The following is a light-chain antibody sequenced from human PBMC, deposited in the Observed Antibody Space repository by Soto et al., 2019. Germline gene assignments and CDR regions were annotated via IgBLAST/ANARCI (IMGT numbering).Light chain of an antibody. V-gene: IGKV3-15*01. CDR3: QQYDKWPPWT. CDR2: STS. Sequence: EIVMTQSPATLSVSPGERATLSCRASQSVSSNLAWYQQKPGQAPRLLIYSTSTRATGIPARFSGSGSGTEFTLTISSLQSEDFAVYYCQQYDKWPPWTFGQGTKVDIK. J-gene: IGKJ1*01. CDR1: QSVSSN.